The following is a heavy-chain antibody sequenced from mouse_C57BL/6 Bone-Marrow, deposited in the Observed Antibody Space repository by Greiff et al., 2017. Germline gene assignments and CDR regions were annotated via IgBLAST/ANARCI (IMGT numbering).Heavy chain of an antibody. CDR3: AKRLDYDYAMDD. CDR2: IWGGGST. CDR1: GFSLTSYG. Sequence: QVQLQQSGPGLVAPSQSLSITCTVSGFSLTSYGVDWVRQPPGKGLEWRGVIWGGGSTNYNSALMSRLSISKDKSKSQVFLKMNSLQTDEPAMYYRAKRLDYDYAMDDWGQGTSVTVAS. D-gene: IGHD2-4*01. J-gene: IGHJ4*01. V-gene: IGHV2-9*01.